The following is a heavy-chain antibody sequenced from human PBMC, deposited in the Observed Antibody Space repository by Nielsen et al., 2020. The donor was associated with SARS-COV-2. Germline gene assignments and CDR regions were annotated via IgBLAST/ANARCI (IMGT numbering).Heavy chain of an antibody. D-gene: IGHD5-12*01. CDR2: IWYDGSNK. CDR1: GFTFSSYG. V-gene: IGHV3-33*01. J-gene: IGHJ4*02. CDR3: ARGQSSSGYRRLKPFDY. Sequence: GGSLRLSCAASGFTFSSYGMHWVRQAPGKGLEWVAVIWYDGSNKYYADSVKGRFTISRDNSKNTLYLQMNSLRAEDTAVYYCARGQSSSGYRRLKPFDYWGQGTLVTVSS.